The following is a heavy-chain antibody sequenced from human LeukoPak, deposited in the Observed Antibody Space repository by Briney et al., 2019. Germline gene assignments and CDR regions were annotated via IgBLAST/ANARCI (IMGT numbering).Heavy chain of an antibody. CDR1: GGSFSSGSYY. CDR3: ARVRSSSWSWLTSNWFDP. D-gene: IGHD6-13*01. J-gene: IGHJ5*02. CDR2: INHSGST. V-gene: IGHV4-39*07. Sequence: SETLSLTCTVSGGSFSSGSYYWSWIRQPPGKGLEWIGEINHSGSTNYNPSLKSRVTISVDTSKNQFFLKLSSVTAADTAVYYCARVRSSSWSWLTSNWFDPWGQGTLVTVSS.